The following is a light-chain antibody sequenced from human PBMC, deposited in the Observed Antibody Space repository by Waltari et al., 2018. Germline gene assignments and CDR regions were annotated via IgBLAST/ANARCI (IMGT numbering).Light chain of an antibody. J-gene: IGKJ1*01. CDR2: AAS. Sequence: IQMTQSPRSLSASVGDRVTMSCRASPDISNYVAWYQQKPGKVPKIVIYAASTLQSGVPSRFSGSGYGAEFTLTISNLQPEDVATYYCQKYGSAPGTFGQGTKVEIK. CDR1: PDISNY. V-gene: IGKV1-27*01. CDR3: QKYGSAPGT.